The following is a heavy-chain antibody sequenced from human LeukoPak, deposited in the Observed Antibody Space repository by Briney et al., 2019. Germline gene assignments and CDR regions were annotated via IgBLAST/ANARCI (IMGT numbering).Heavy chain of an antibody. J-gene: IGHJ6*03. CDR1: GGSITSANW. D-gene: IGHD6-25*01. CDR3: ARDANGSDLHYYHMDV. Sequence: SGTLSLTCAVSGGSITSANWWSWVRQSPGKGLEWIGEIYHTGNTNYNPSLNSRVSISLDTSKNQFSLRLTSVTAADTAVYFCARDANGSDLHYYHMDVWGKGTTVTVSS. CDR2: IYHTGNT. V-gene: IGHV4-4*02.